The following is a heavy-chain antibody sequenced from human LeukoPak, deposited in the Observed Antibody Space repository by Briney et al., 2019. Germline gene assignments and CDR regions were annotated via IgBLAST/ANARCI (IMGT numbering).Heavy chain of an antibody. J-gene: IGHJ4*02. Sequence: ESGPTLVNPTQPLALTCTFSGFSLSTSGVGVGWIRQPPVKALEWLALIYWDDDKRYSPSLKIRLTITKDTSKNQVVLTMTNMDPVDTATYYCAHRGPAALFDYWGQGTLVTVSS. D-gene: IGHD6-13*01. V-gene: IGHV2-5*02. CDR3: AHRGPAALFDY. CDR1: GFSLSTSGVG. CDR2: IYWDDDK.